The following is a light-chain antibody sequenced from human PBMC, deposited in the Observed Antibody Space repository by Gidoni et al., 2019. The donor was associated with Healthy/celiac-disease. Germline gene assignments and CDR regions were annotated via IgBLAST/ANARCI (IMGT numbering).Light chain of an antibody. CDR2: DAS. V-gene: IGKV3-11*01. CDR3: QQRSSWYT. J-gene: IGKJ2*01. CDR1: QSVSSY. Sequence: EIVLTQSTATLSLSPGERATLSCRASQSVSSYLAWYQQKPGQAPRLLIYDASNRATGIPARFSGSGSGTDFTLTISSLEPEDFAVYYCQQRSSWYTFGQGTKLEIK.